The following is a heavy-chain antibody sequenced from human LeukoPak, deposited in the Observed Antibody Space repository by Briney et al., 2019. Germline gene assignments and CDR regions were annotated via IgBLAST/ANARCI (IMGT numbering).Heavy chain of an antibody. Sequence: GESLKISCKGPGYNFANYWIGWVRQMPGKGLEWMGIIYPGDSDTRYSPHFQGQVTMSADKSITTAYLQWSSLKASGTAIYFCARHDRDYAFFDYWGQGTPVTVSS. V-gene: IGHV5-51*01. CDR1: GYNFANYW. CDR3: ARHDRDYAFFDY. J-gene: IGHJ4*02. CDR2: IYPGDSDT. D-gene: IGHD3-16*01.